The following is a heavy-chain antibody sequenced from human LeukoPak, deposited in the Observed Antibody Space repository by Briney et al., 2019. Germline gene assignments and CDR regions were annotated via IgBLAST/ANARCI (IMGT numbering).Heavy chain of an antibody. CDR1: GFIFSGYW. V-gene: IGHV3-7*01. Sequence: PGGSLRLSCAASGFIFSGYWMNWVRQAPGKGLEWVANIKQDGSVKHYVDSVKGRFTISRDNAKNSLYLQMTSLRAGDTAVYYCARIDSSGYTFDYWGQGTLVTVSS. D-gene: IGHD3-22*01. CDR3: ARIDSSGYTFDY. CDR2: IKQDGSVK. J-gene: IGHJ4*02.